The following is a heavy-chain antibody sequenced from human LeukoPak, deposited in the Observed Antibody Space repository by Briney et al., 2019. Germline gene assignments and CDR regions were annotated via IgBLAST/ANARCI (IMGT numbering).Heavy chain of an antibody. CDR1: GGTFSSYA. D-gene: IGHD3-10*01. Sequence: GASVKVSCKASGGTFSSYAISWVRQAPGQGLEWMGGIIPIFGTANYAQKFQGRVTITTDESTSTAYMELSSLRSEDTAVYYCARDSPARGDPPPHWGQGTLVTASS. CDR2: IIPIFGTA. J-gene: IGHJ1*01. V-gene: IGHV1-69*05. CDR3: ARDSPARGDPPPH.